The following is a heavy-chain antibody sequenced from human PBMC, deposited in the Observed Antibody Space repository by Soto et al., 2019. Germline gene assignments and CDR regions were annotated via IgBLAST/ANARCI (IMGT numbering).Heavy chain of an antibody. CDR3: ARGRGSGSSFYYYGMDV. D-gene: IGHD3-10*01. CDR2: IYYSGST. J-gene: IGHJ6*02. CDR1: GGSISSYY. V-gene: IGHV4-59*01. Sequence: PSETLSLTXTVSGGSISSYYWSWIRQPPGKGLEWIGYIYYSGSTNYNPSLKSRVTISVDTSKNQFSLKLSSVTAADTAVYYCARGRGSGSSFYYYGMDVWGQGTTVTVSS.